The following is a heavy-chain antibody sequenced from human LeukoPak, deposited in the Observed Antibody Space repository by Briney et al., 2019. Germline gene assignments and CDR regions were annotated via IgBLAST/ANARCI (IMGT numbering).Heavy chain of an antibody. CDR2: IYSGGST. CDR3: AKDTAVAGAYYFDY. CDR1: GFTVSSNY. Sequence: GGSLRLSCAASGFTVSSNYMSWVRQAPGKGLEWVSVIYSGGSTYYADSVKGRFTISRGNSKNTLYLQMNSLRAEDTAVYYCAKDTAVAGAYYFDYWGQGTLVTVSS. V-gene: IGHV3-53*01. J-gene: IGHJ4*02. D-gene: IGHD6-19*01.